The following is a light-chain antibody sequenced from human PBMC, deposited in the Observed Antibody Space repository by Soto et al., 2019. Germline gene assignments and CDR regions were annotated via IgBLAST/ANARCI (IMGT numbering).Light chain of an antibody. CDR2: DTS. J-gene: IGKJ5*01. Sequence: EMVMTQSPATLSVSPGERATLSCRASQSVSSKLAWYQQRPGQAPRLLIYDTSTRATGIPARFSGSGSGTEFTLTISSLQSEDFAVYYSQQYSNWPPFTLGQGTRLEIK. CDR1: QSVSSK. CDR3: QQYSNWPPFT. V-gene: IGKV3-15*01.